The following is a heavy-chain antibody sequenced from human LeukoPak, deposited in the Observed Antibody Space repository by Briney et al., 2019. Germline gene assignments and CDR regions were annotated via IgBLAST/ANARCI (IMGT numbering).Heavy chain of an antibody. D-gene: IGHD2-2*01. CDR1: GGSISSYY. CDR2: IYYSGST. CDR3: ARDRCSSTSCSYFDY. V-gene: IGHV4-59*01. Sequence: PSETLSLTCTVSGGSISSYYWSWIRQPPGKGLEWIGYIYYSGSTNYNPSLKSRVTISVDTSKNQFSLKLSSVTAADTAVYYCARDRCSSTSCSYFDYWGQGTLVTVSS. J-gene: IGHJ4*02.